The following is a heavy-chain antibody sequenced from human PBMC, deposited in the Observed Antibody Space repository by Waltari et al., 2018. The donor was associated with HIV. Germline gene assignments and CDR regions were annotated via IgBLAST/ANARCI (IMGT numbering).Heavy chain of an antibody. Sequence: QLHLQESGPPLVKPSETLSLTCTVSTGYITQHYYWGWVRQSPGTGLEWIGTVYSTGISHYTPSLKSRLTLSVDSSRNQFSLTLTSVTAADTAVYFCATLKTVTGTVDDWGQGILVTVS. CDR3: ATLKTVTGTVDD. CDR2: VYSTGIS. J-gene: IGHJ4*01. V-gene: IGHV4-39*01. CDR1: TGYITQHYY. D-gene: IGHD4-17*01.